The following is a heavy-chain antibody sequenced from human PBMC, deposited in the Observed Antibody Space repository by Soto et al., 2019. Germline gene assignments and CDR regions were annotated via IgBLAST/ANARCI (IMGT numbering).Heavy chain of an antibody. V-gene: IGHV1-69*13. J-gene: IGHJ4*02. CDR3: AALARYSSGWYYSPPHDY. D-gene: IGHD6-19*01. Sequence: ASVKVSCKASGGTFSSYAISWVRQAPGQGLEWMGGIIPIFGTANYAQKFQGRVTITADESTSTAYMELSSLRSEDTAVYFCAALARYSSGWYYSPPHDYWGQGTLVTVS. CDR1: GGTFSSYA. CDR2: IIPIFGTA.